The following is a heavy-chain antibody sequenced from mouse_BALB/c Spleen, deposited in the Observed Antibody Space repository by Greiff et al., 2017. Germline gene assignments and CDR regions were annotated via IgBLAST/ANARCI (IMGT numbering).Heavy chain of an antibody. D-gene: IGHD2-14*01. CDR1: GYTFTSYW. V-gene: IGHV1-87*01. CDR2: IYPGDGDT. J-gene: IGHJ4*01. Sequence: QVQLQQSGAELARPGASVKLSCKASGYTFTSYWMQWVKQRPGQGLEWIGAIYPGDGDTRYTQKFKGKATLTADKSSSTAYMQLSSLASEDSAVYYCARENRYDGVYYAMDYWGQGTSVTVSS. CDR3: ARENRYDGVYYAMDY.